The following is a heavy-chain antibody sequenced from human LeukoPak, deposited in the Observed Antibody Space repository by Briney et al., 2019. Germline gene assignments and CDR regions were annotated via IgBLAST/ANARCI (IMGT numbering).Heavy chain of an antibody. CDR3: AREGTHLRAYYYYYGMDV. Sequence: ASVKVSCKASGYTFTSYGISWVRQAPGQGLEWMGWISAYNGNTNYAQKLQGRVTMTTDTSTSTAYMELRSLRSDDTAVYYCAREGTHLRAYYYYYGMDVWGQGTTVTVSS. CDR1: GYTFTSYG. J-gene: IGHJ6*02. D-gene: IGHD1-1*01. CDR2: ISAYNGNT. V-gene: IGHV1-18*01.